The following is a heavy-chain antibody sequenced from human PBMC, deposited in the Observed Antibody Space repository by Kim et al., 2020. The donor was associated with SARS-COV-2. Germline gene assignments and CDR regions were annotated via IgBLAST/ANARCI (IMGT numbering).Heavy chain of an antibody. V-gene: IGHV3-30*18. J-gene: IGHJ4*02. Sequence: GGSLRLSCAASGFTFSSYGMHWVRQAPGKGLEWVAVISYDGSNKYYADSVKGRFTISRDNSKNTLYLQINSLRAEDTAVYYCAKDPGRYDSSGYYPWYWGQGTLVTVSS. CDR3: AKDPGRYDSSGYYPWY. CDR2: ISYDGSNK. CDR1: GFTFSSYG. D-gene: IGHD3-22*01.